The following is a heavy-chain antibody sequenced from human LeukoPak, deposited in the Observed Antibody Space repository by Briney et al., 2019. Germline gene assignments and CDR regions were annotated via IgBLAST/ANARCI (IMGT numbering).Heavy chain of an antibody. Sequence: PGGSLRLSCAASGFTFSSYGMHWVRQAPGKGLEWVAFIRYDGSNKYYADSVKGRFTISRDNAKNSLYLQMNSLRAEDTAVYYCARDAYYGWDYWGQGTLVPVSS. J-gene: IGHJ4*02. CDR2: IRYDGSNK. V-gene: IGHV3-30*02. CDR1: GFTFSSYG. D-gene: IGHD4/OR15-4a*01. CDR3: ARDAYYGWDY.